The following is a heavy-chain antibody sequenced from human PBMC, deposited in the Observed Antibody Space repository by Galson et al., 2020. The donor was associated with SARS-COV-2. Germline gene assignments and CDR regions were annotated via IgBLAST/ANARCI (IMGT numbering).Heavy chain of an antibody. D-gene: IGHD2-8*01. CDR1: GGSFSGYY. J-gene: IGHJ6*03. CDR3: ARGGSRPIMVFDYYYFYMDV. V-gene: IGHV4-34*01. Sequence: SETLSLTCAVYGGSFSGYYWSWIRQPPGKGLEWIGEINYSGSTNYNPSLKSRVTISVDTSKNQFSLKLSSVTAADTAVYYCARGGSRPIMVFDYYYFYMDVWGKGTTVTVSS. CDR2: INYSGST.